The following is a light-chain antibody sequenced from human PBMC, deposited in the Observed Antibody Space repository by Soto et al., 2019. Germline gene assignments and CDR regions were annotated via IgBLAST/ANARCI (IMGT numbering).Light chain of an antibody. Sequence: EIVLTQSPGTQSLSPGERATLSCRASQSVSSNYLAWYQQKPGQAPRLLIYGASTRATGIPDRFSGSGSGTDFTLTVSRLEPEDFAVYYCQQYGRSPWTFGQGTKVEIK. CDR1: QSVSSNY. CDR2: GAS. CDR3: QQYGRSPWT. V-gene: IGKV3-20*01. J-gene: IGKJ1*01.